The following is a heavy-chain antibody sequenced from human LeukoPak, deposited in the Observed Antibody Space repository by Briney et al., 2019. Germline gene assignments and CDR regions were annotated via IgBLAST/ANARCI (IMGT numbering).Heavy chain of an antibody. CDR2: IKQDGSEK. V-gene: IGHV3-7*01. CDR1: GFTFSGYW. CDR3: ARDRGVATISLLFDY. J-gene: IGHJ4*02. D-gene: IGHD5-12*01. Sequence: PGGSLRLSCAASGFTFSGYWMSWVRQAPGKGLEWVANIKQDGSEKYYVDSVKGRFTISRDNSKNTLYLQMNSLRAEDTAVYYCARDRGVATISLLFDYWGQGTLVTVSS.